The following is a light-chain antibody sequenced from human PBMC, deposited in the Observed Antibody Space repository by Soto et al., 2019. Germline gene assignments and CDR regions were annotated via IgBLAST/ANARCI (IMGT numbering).Light chain of an antibody. J-gene: IGLJ3*02. Sequence: QSALTQPASVSGSPGQSITISCTGTSSDVGGYNYVSWYQQHPGKAPKLMIYEVSNRPSGVSNRFSGSKSGNTASLTISGLQAEDEADYYCSSYTSSSGWVFGGGTKGTVL. CDR1: SSDVGGYNY. CDR2: EVS. CDR3: SSYTSSSGWV. V-gene: IGLV2-14*01.